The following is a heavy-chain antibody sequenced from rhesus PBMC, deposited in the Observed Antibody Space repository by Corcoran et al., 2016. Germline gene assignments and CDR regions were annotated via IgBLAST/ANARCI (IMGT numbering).Heavy chain of an antibody. CDR1: GFTFDDYA. J-gene: IGHJ4*01. CDR2: ISLNRGTI. D-gene: IGHD6-43*01. Sequence: EVQLVESGGALAQPGGSLRLSCAASGFTFDDYAMSWVRQAPGKGLEVVSRISLNRGTIYYADSVKGRFTISRDNAKNSLFLQMDRLRAEDTAVYYCTREQQLRKYFDYWGQGVLVTVSS. V-gene: IGHV3-134*01. CDR3: TREQQLRKYFDY.